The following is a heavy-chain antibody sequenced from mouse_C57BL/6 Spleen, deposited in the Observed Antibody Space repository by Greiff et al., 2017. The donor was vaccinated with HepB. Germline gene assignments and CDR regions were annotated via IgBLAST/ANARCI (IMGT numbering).Heavy chain of an antibody. Sequence: DVKLVESEGGLVQPGSSMKLSCTASGFTFSDYYMAWVRQVPEKGLEWVANINYDGSSTYYLDSLKSRFIISRDNAKNILYLQMSSLKSEDTATYYCARVPTTGDAMDYWGQGTSVTVSS. CDR1: GFTFSDYY. V-gene: IGHV5-16*01. J-gene: IGHJ4*01. CDR3: ARVPTTGDAMDY. CDR2: INYDGSST. D-gene: IGHD1-1*01.